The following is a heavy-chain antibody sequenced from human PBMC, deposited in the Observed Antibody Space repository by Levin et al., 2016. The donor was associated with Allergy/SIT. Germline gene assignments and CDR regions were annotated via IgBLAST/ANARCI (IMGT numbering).Heavy chain of an antibody. J-gene: IGHJ6*02. CDR2: ISSSGSTI. Sequence: WIRQPPGKGLEWVSYISSSGSTIYYADSVKGRFTISRDNAKNSLYLQMNSLRAEDTAVYYCARDRITMVRGDDYYGMDVWGQGTTVTVSS. D-gene: IGHD3-10*01. CDR3: ARDRITMVRGDDYYGMDV. V-gene: IGHV3-11*01.